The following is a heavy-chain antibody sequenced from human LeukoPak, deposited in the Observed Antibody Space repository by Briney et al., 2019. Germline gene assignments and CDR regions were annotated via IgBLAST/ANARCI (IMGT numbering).Heavy chain of an antibody. J-gene: IGHJ4*02. CDR3: AADPGMLTSYVEY. D-gene: IGHD3-16*01. V-gene: IGHV1-58*02. CDR2: IVVGSGNT. Sequence: TSVKVSCKASGFTFRSTAMQWVRQARGQPLEWIGWIVVGSGNTNYAQNFQERVTITRDMSTSTAYMELSSLRSEDTAVYYCAADPGMLTSYVEYWGQGTLVTASP. CDR1: GFTFRSTA.